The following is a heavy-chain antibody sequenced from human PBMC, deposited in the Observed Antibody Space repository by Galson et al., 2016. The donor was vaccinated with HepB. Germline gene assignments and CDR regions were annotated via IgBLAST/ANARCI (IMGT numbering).Heavy chain of an antibody. Sequence: LRLSCAGSGLTVSSNYMNWVRQAPGKGLEWVSLIYTGGVTYYADSVKGRFTISRDNSKNTLYLQMNSLRAEDTAVYYCARGGRNRINDAFDMWGQGTMVTVSS. CDR1: GLTVSSNY. CDR2: IYTGGVT. CDR3: ARGGRNRINDAFDM. D-gene: IGHD3-16*01. J-gene: IGHJ3*02. V-gene: IGHV3-53*01.